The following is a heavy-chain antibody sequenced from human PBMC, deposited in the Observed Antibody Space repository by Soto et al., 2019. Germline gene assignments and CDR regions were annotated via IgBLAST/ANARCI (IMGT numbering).Heavy chain of an antibody. CDR1: GFTFSNYW. D-gene: IGHD3-10*01. Sequence: EVQLEESGGGLVQPGGSLRLSCAASGFTFSNYWIHWVRQAPGKGLMWVSRINSDGSTTNYADSVKGRFTISRDNAKNTLYLQMNSLRAEDTALYYCARGVRGHYGKDVWGQGTTVTVSS. CDR3: ARGVRGHYGKDV. J-gene: IGHJ6*02. V-gene: IGHV3-74*01. CDR2: INSDGSTT.